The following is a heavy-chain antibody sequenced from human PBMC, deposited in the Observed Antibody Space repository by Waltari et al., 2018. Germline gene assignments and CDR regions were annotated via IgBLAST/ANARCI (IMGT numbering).Heavy chain of an antibody. CDR1: GGSFSGYY. J-gene: IGHJ4*02. D-gene: IGHD3-10*02. V-gene: IGHV4-34*01. CDR3: ARPALFSRQEPYV. Sequence: VQLQQWGAGLLKPSETLSLTCAVYGGSFSGYYWSWIRQPPGKGVEWIGEINHSGSTNDNPSLKSRVTISVDTSKNQFSLKLSSVTAADTAVYYCARPALFSRQEPYVWGQGTLVTVSS. CDR2: INHSGST.